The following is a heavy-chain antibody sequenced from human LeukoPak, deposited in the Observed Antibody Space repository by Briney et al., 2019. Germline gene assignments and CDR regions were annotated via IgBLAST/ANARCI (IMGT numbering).Heavy chain of an antibody. J-gene: IGHJ1*01. CDR3: ARVGYYDSSGYYFPHSEYFQH. D-gene: IGHD3-22*01. CDR1: GGTFSSYA. CDR2: IIPILGIA. V-gene: IGHV1-69*04. Sequence: SVKVSCKASGGTFSSYAISWVRQAPGQGLEWMGRIIPILGIANYAQKFQGRVTITADKSTSTAYMELSSLRSEDTAVYYCARVGYYDSSGYYFPHSEYFQHWGQGTLVTVSS.